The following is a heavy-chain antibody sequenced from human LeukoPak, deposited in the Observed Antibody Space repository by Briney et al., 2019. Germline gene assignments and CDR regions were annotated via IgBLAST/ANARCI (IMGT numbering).Heavy chain of an antibody. D-gene: IGHD3-22*01. Sequence: SETLSLTRTVSGGSISSYYWSWIRQPPGKGLEWIGYIYYSGSTNYNPSLKSRVTISVDTSKNQFSLKLSSVTAADTAVYYCARAPSYYYDSSGYIDPLPYYFDYWGQGTLVTVSS. V-gene: IGHV4-59*01. J-gene: IGHJ4*02. CDR3: ARAPSYYYDSSGYIDPLPYYFDY. CDR1: GGSISSYY. CDR2: IYYSGST.